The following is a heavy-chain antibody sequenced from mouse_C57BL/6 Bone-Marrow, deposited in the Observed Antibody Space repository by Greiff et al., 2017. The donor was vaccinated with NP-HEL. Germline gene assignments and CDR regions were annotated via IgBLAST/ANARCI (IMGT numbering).Heavy chain of an antibody. J-gene: IGHJ4*01. V-gene: IGHV1-22*01. Sequence: VQLQQSGPELVKPGASVKMSCKASGYTFTDYNMHWVKQSHGKSLEWIGYINPNNGGTSYNQKFKGKATLTVNKSSSTAYMELRSLTSEDSAVYYCARLRVITTVVAPLDYWGQGTSVTVSS. CDR2: INPNNGGT. CDR1: GYTFTDYN. CDR3: ARLRVITTVVAPLDY. D-gene: IGHD1-1*01.